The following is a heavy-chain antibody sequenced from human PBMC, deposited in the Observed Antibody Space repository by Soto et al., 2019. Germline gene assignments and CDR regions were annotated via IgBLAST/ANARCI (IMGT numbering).Heavy chain of an antibody. V-gene: IGHV3-49*03. Sequence: GGSLRLSCTASGFTFGDYAMSWFRQAPGKGLEWVGFIRSKAYGGTTEYAASVKGRFTISRDDSKSIAYLQMNSLKTEDTAVYYCTGGSGPASDAFDIWGQGTMVTVSS. CDR2: IRSKAYGGTT. D-gene: IGHD6-19*01. J-gene: IGHJ3*02. CDR1: GFTFGDYA. CDR3: TGGSGPASDAFDI.